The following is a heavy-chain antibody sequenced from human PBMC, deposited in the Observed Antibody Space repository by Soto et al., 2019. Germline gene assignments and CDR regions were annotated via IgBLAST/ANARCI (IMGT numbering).Heavy chain of an antibody. D-gene: IGHD6-13*01. CDR2: TYYRSKWYN. Sequence: SQTLSLTCAISGDSVSSNSAAWNWIRQSPSRGLEWLGRTYYRSKWYNDYAVSVKSRITINPDTSKNQFSLQLNSVTPEDTAVYYCAWGGIAEFGKGEGAFDIWGQGTMVTVSS. CDR3: AWGGIAEFGKGEGAFDI. CDR1: GDSVSSNSAA. J-gene: IGHJ3*02. V-gene: IGHV6-1*01.